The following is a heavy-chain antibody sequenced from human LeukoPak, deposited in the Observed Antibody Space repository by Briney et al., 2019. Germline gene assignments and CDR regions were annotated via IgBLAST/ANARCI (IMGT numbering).Heavy chain of an antibody. D-gene: IGHD1-26*01. CDR2: IYYSGST. J-gene: IGHJ4*02. Sequence: SETLSLTCTVSGGSISSSSYYWGWIRQPPGKGLEWIGSIYYSGSTYYNPSLKSRVTISVDTSKNQFSLKLSSVTAADTAVYYCAREDGGLGTLDYWGQGTLVTVSS. V-gene: IGHV4-39*07. CDR3: AREDGGLGTLDY. CDR1: GGSISSSSYY.